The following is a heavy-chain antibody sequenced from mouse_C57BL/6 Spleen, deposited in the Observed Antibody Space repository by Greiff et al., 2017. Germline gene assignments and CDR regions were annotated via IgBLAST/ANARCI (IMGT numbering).Heavy chain of an antibody. CDR1: GFTFSDYY. CDR2: ISNGGGST. J-gene: IGHJ3*01. CDR3: ARQRDGGFAY. D-gene: IGHD3-3*01. V-gene: IGHV5-12*01. Sequence: EVQLQESGGGLVQPGGSLKLSCAASGFTFSDYYMYWVRQTPEKRLEWVAYISNGGGSTYYPATVKGRFTISRDNAKNTLYLQMSRLKSEDTAMYYCARQRDGGFAYWGQGTLVTVSA.